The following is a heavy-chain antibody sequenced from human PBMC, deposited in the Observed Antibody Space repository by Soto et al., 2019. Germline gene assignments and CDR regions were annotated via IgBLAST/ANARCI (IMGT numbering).Heavy chain of an antibody. CDR3: ARASPFSISSPYYYYYGMDV. CDR2: ISYDGNNK. CDR1: GIIFSSYA. D-gene: IGHD6-6*01. J-gene: IGHJ6*02. V-gene: IGHV3-30-3*01. Sequence: QVQLVESGGGVVQPGRSLRLSCAASGIIFSSYAMHWVRQAPGKGLEWVAFISYDGNNKYYADSVKGRFTISRDNSKNSLYLQMNSLRAEDTAVYYCARASPFSISSPYYYYYGMDVWGQGTTVTVSS.